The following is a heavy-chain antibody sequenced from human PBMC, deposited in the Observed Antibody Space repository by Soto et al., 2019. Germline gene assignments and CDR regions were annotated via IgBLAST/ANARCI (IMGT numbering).Heavy chain of an antibody. V-gene: IGHV3-66*02. CDR2: IYSGGST. Sequence: GGSLRLSCVASGFTVSSNYMSWVRQAPGKGLEWVSVIYSGGSTYYADSVKGRFTISRDNSKNTLYLQMNSLRAEDTAVYYCARVNRQNDAFDIWGQGTMVTVSS. J-gene: IGHJ3*02. CDR3: ARVNRQNDAFDI. CDR1: GFTVSSNY.